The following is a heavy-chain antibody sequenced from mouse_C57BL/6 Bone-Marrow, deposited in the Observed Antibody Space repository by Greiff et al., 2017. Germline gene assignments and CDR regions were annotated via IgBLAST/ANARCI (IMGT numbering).Heavy chain of an antibody. D-gene: IGHD1-1*01. CDR3: ARSSYYYGSSLYYYAMDY. Sequence: QVQLQQPGAELVKPGASVKLSCKASGYTFTSYWMHWVKQRPGQGLEWIGMIHPNSGSTNYNEKFKSKATLTVDKSSSTAYMQLSSLTSEDSAVYYCARSSYYYGSSLYYYAMDYWGQGTSGTVSS. CDR1: GYTFTSYW. J-gene: IGHJ4*01. CDR2: IHPNSGST. V-gene: IGHV1-64*01.